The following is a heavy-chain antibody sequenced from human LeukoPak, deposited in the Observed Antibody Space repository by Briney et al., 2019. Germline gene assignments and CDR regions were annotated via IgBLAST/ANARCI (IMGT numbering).Heavy chain of an antibody. D-gene: IGHD5-18*01. CDR3: ARETEDTAMVTFDY. CDR1: GYTFTGYY. Sequence: ASVKVSCKASGYTFTGYYMHWVRQAPGQRLEWMGWINPNSGGTNYAQKFQGRVTMTRDTSISTAYMELSRLRSDDTAVYYCARETEDTAMVTFDYWGQGTLVTVSS. V-gene: IGHV1-2*02. CDR2: INPNSGGT. J-gene: IGHJ4*02.